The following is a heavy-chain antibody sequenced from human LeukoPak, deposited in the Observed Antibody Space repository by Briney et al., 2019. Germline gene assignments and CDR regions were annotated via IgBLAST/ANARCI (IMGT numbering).Heavy chain of an antibody. Sequence: GGSLRLSCAASGFTFRIYSMNWVRQAPGKGLEWVSYISSSSSTIYYADSVKGRFTISRDNAKNLLYLQMNSLRADDTVVYYCARIYYDFWSARSLYYFDYWGQGTLVTVSS. J-gene: IGHJ4*02. CDR3: ARIYYDFWSARSLYYFDY. V-gene: IGHV3-48*01. D-gene: IGHD3-3*01. CDR1: GFTFRIYS. CDR2: ISSSSSTI.